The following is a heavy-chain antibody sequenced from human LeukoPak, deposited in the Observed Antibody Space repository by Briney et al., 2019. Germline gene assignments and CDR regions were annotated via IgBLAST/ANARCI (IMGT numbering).Heavy chain of an antibody. CDR2: IIPILGIA. D-gene: IGHD2-2*01. CDR3: ARGYCSSTSCFWAKRFDP. CDR1: GGTFRSYT. Sequence: VKVSCKASGGTFRSYTISWVRQAPGQGLEWMGRIIPILGIANYAQKFQGRVTITADKSTSTAYMELSSLRSEDTAVYYCARGYCSSTSCFWAKRFDPWGQGTLVTVSS. J-gene: IGHJ5*02. V-gene: IGHV1-69*02.